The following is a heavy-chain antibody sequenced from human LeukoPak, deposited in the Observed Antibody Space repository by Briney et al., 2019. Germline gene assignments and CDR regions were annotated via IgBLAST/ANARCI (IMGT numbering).Heavy chain of an antibody. Sequence: GGSLRLSCAASGFTFSAYNMNWVRRTPGKGLEWVSSITTSSSYVFYADSVRGRFTISRDNAENSLYLQMNSLRAEDTAVYYCARVTYGSGTYGAFDYWGQGTLVTVSS. J-gene: IGHJ4*02. CDR3: ARVTYGSGTYGAFDY. CDR1: GFTFSAYN. CDR2: ITTSSSYV. V-gene: IGHV3-21*04. D-gene: IGHD3-10*01.